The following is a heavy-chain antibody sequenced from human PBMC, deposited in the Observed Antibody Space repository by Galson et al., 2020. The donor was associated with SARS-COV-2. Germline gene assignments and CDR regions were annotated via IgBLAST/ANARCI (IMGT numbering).Heavy chain of an antibody. CDR1: DGSISSGSYY. D-gene: IGHD6-19*01. Sequence: SETLSLTCTVSDGSISSGSYYWSWIRQPAGKGLEWIGRIYTSGSTNYNPSLQSRVTISIDTSKNQFSLELTSVTAADTAVYFCAYGVVAGTGYWGQGILVTVSS. V-gene: IGHV4-61*02. CDR3: AYGVVAGTGY. CDR2: IYTSGST. J-gene: IGHJ4*02.